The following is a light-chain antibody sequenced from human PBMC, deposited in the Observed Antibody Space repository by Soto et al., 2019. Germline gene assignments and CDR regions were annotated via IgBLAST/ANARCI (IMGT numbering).Light chain of an antibody. J-gene: IGLJ1*01. CDR2: EVS. V-gene: IGLV2-14*01. CDR1: SNDVGGYNH. Sequence: QSALTQPASVSGSPGQSITISCTGTSNDVGGYNHVSWYQQHPGKAPKLMIYEVSNRPSGVSNRFSGSKSGNTASLTISGLQPEDEADYYCSSYTSSSTLVFGTGTKVTVL. CDR3: SSYTSSSTLV.